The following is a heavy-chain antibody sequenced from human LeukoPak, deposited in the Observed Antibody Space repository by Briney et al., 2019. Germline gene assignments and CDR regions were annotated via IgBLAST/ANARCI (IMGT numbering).Heavy chain of an antibody. Sequence: ASVKVSCKTSGYPFRNYDINWVRQATGQGLEWVGWINPHSGKTGYAQKFQGRVTMTTDTSANTAYMDLSSLRSEDTAVYYCARLSSHYGDYKVDPWGQGTLVTVSS. CDR3: ARLSSHYGDYKVDP. J-gene: IGHJ5*02. D-gene: IGHD4-17*01. CDR1: GYPFRNYD. CDR2: INPHSGKT. V-gene: IGHV1-8*01.